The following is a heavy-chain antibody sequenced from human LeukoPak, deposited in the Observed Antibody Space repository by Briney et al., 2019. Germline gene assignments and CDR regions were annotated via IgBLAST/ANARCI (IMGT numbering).Heavy chain of an antibody. CDR2: INHSGST. V-gene: IGHV4-34*01. D-gene: IGHD1-26*01. J-gene: IGHJ3*01. Sequence: SETLSLTCAVYGGSFSGYYWSWIRQPPGKGLEWIGEINHSGSTNYNPSLKSRVTISVDTSKNQFSLKLSSVTAADTAVYYCARDGLRVGASLWGQGTMVTVSS. CDR1: GGSFSGYY. CDR3: ARDGLRVGASL.